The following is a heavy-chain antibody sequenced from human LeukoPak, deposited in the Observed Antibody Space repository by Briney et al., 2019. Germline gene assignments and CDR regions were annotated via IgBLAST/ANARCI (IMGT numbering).Heavy chain of an antibody. Sequence: GGSLRLSCAASGFTFSSYEMNWIRQAPGKGLEWASYISSSGSTIYYADSVKGRFTISRDNAKNSLYLQMNSLRAEDTALYYCARDLMRGYSSGWYEFNYWGQGTLVTVSS. D-gene: IGHD6-19*01. CDR1: GFTFSSYE. CDR3: ARDLMRGYSSGWYEFNY. J-gene: IGHJ4*02. CDR2: ISSSGSTI. V-gene: IGHV3-48*03.